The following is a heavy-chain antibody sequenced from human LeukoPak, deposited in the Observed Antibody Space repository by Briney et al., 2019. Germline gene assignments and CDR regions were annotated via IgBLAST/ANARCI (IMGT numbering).Heavy chain of an antibody. V-gene: IGHV4-59*08. CDR2: IYYSGST. CDR1: GFSISSCY. Sequence: SETLSLTCTASGFSISSCYWSWIRQPPGKGLEWIGYIYYSGSTNYNPSLKSRVTISVDTSKNQFSLKLSSVTAADTAVYYCARHMGLGYTYFYPYFDYWGQGTLVTVSS. D-gene: IGHD1-1*01. CDR3: ARHMGLGYTYFYPYFDY. J-gene: IGHJ4*01.